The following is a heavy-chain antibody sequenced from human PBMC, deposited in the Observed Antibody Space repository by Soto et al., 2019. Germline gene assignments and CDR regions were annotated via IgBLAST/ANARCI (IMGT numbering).Heavy chain of an antibody. Sequence: GGSLRLSCAASGFTFSSYAMSWVRQAPGKGLEWVSAISGSGGRRYYADSVKGRFTISRDNSKNTLYLQMNSLRAEDTAVYYCAKAAGSHTLYYYYYYMDVWGKGTTVTVSS. V-gene: IGHV3-23*01. CDR3: AKAAGSHTLYYYYYYMDV. J-gene: IGHJ6*03. CDR1: GFTFSSYA. CDR2: ISGSGGRR.